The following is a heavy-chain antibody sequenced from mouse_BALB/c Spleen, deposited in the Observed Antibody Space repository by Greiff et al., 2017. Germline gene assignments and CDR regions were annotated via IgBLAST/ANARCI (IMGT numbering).Heavy chain of an antibody. CDR3: ATYGNYPDY. V-gene: IGHV1-82*01. CDR1: GYAFSSSW. D-gene: IGHD2-1*01. CDR2: IYPGDGDT. J-gene: IGHJ2*01. Sequence: VKLQESGPELVKPGASVKISCKASGYAFSSSWMNWVKQRPGQGLEWIGRIYPGDGDTNYNGKFKGKATLTADKSSSTAYMQLSSLTSVDSAVYFCATYGNYPDYWGQGTTLTVSS.